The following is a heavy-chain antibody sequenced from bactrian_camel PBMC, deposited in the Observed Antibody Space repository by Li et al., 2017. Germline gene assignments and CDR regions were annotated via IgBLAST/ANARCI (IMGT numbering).Heavy chain of an antibody. V-gene: IGHV3S36*01. CDR3: ATGVFTAWSGNY. D-gene: IGHD3*01. CDR1: GFTFNHYA. CDR2: IDGTGRIT. J-gene: IGHJ4*01. Sequence: VQLVESGGGLVQPGGSLRLSCAASGFTFNHYAMSWVRQAPGKGLEWVSCIDGTGRITSYEDSVKGRSTISRDNAKKTMYLQMNSLETEDTAVYYCATGVFTAWSGNYWGQGTQVTVS.